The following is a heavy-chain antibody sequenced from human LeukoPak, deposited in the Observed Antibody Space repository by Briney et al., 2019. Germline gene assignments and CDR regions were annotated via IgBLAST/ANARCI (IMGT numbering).Heavy chain of an antibody. V-gene: IGHV3-23*01. CDR2: ISGSGGST. D-gene: IGHD3-22*01. CDR1: GFTFSSYG. Sequence: GETLRLSCAASGFTFSSYGMSWVRQAPGKGLEWVSAISGSGGSTYYADSVKGRFTISRDNSKNTLYLQMNSLRAEDTAVYYCAILPHHYYDSSGYYPDDYWGQGTLVTVSS. J-gene: IGHJ4*02. CDR3: AILPHHYYDSSGYYPDDY.